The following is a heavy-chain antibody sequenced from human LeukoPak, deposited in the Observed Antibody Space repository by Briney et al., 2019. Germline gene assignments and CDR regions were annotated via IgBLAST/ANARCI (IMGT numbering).Heavy chain of an antibody. V-gene: IGHV3-23*01. CDR2: ISGSGGST. CDR3: ATHMGGEYYYYYMDV. Sequence: GGSLRLSCAASGFTFSSYAMSWVRQAPGKGLEWVSAISGSGGSTYYADSVKGRFTISRDNSKNTLYLQMNSLRAEDTAVYYCATHMGGEYYYYYMDVWGKGTTVTVSS. J-gene: IGHJ6*03. CDR1: GFTFSSYA.